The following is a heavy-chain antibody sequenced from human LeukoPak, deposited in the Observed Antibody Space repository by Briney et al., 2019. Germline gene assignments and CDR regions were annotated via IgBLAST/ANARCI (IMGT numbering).Heavy chain of an antibody. J-gene: IGHJ4*02. CDR1: GYTFTIYG. D-gene: IGHD6-13*01. CDR3: ARGTGIAAAGRNGPAIDY. CDR2: ISAENGHT. V-gene: IGHV1-18*01. Sequence: ASVKVSCKGSGYTFTIYGISWVRQVPGQGLEWMGWISAENGHTKYAQKMRGRVTMTTETSTSTAYMELRSLRSDDTAIYYCARGTGIAAAGRNGPAIDYWGQGTLVTVSS.